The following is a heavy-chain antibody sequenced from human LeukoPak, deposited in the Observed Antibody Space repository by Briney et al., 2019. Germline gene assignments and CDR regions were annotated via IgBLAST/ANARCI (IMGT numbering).Heavy chain of an antibody. D-gene: IGHD1-26*01. CDR3: TTNGFWELRRFDY. V-gene: IGHV3-15*01. Sequence: GGSLRLSCAASGFTFSNAWMSWVRQAPGKGLEWVGRIKSKTDGGTTDYAAPVKGRFTISRDDSKNTLYLQMNSLKTEDTAVYYCTTNGFWELRRFDYWGQGTLVTVSS. CDR2: IKSKTDGGTT. J-gene: IGHJ4*02. CDR1: GFTFSNAW.